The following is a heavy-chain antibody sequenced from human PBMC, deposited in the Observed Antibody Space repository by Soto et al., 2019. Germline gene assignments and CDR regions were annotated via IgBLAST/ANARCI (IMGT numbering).Heavy chain of an antibody. Sequence: GGSLRLSCAASGFTFSFYAMHWVRQAPGKGLEWMAVISYNGRNKHYVDSVKGRFTISRDNSQDTLYLQMDSLRPDGTAVYYCARQAKIGDRSQFYFDSWGQGTLVTVSS. CDR3: ARQAKIGDRSQFYFDS. J-gene: IGHJ4*02. CDR1: GFTFSFYA. V-gene: IGHV3-30*04. CDR2: ISYNGRNK. D-gene: IGHD3-16*01.